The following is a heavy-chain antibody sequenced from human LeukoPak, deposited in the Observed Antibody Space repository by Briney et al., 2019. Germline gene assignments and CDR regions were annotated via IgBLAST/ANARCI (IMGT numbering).Heavy chain of an antibody. Sequence: ASVKVSCKASGYTFTAYYIHWVRQAPGQGLEWVGWISPNSGETDYVQKFQGRFTITRDNANNTAYMEMSSLRSDDTAGYCCAIQPWGSDNNWYFDLWGRGPLVTVPS. J-gene: IGHJ2*01. CDR1: GYTFTAYY. D-gene: IGHD7-27*01. CDR3: AIQPWGSDNNWYFDL. V-gene: IGHV1-2*02. CDR2: ISPNSGET.